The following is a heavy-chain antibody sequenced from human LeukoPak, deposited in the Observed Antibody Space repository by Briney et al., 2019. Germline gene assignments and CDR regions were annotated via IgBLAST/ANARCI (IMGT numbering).Heavy chain of an antibody. Sequence: ASVEVSCKAYGYTFTSYYMHLVRQAPGQGLEWMGIINPSGGSTSYAQKFQGRVTMTRDTSTSTVYMELSSLRSEDTAVYYCAREWGSYSDYFGLGYWGQGTLVTVSS. V-gene: IGHV1-46*01. J-gene: IGHJ4*02. CDR2: INPSGGST. D-gene: IGHD4-11*01. CDR3: AREWGSYSDYFGLGY. CDR1: GYTFTSYY.